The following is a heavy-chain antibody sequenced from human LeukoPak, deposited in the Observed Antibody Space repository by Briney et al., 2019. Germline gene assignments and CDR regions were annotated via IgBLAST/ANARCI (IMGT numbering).Heavy chain of an antibody. CDR1: GGSISSGGYS. D-gene: IGHD3-10*01. V-gene: IGHV4-30-2*01. Sequence: SETLSLTCAVSGGSISSGGYSWSWIRQPPGKGLEWIGYIYHSGSTYYNPSLKSRVTISVDRSKNQFSLKLSSVTAADTAVYYCASRSGSYYFFDYWGQGTLVTVSS. CDR3: ASRSGSYYFFDY. J-gene: IGHJ4*02. CDR2: IYHSGST.